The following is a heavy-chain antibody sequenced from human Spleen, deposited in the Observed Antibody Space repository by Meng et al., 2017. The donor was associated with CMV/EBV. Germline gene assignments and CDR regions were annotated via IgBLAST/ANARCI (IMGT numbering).Heavy chain of an antibody. J-gene: IGHJ4*02. CDR3: AKDEDSNFLAAALDH. V-gene: IGHV3-23*03. Sequence: ASGFTLSGYAMTWVRQAPGKGLEWVSVIYSGGTTYYADSVRGRFTISRDNSKDTVSLQMNSLTAEDTAVYYCAKDEDSNFLAAALDHWGQGTLVTVSS. D-gene: IGHD4-11*01. CDR1: GFTLSGYA. CDR2: IYSGGTT.